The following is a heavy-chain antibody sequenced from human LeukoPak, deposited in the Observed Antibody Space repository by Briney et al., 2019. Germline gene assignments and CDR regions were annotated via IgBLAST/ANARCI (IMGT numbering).Heavy chain of an antibody. Sequence: SVKVSCKASGGTFSSYAISWVRQAPGQGLEWMGGIIPIFGTANYAQKFQGRVTITADESTSTAYMELSSLRSEDTAMYYCARDLVITFGDDLWGQGTLVTVSS. CDR2: IIPIFGTA. CDR1: GGTFSSYA. J-gene: IGHJ5*02. CDR3: ARDLVITFGDDL. V-gene: IGHV1-69*13. D-gene: IGHD3-16*01.